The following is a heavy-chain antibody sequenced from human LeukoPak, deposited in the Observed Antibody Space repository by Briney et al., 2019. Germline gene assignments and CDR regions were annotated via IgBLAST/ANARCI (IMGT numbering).Heavy chain of an antibody. CDR1: GLTFSSYG. V-gene: IGHV3-30*18. J-gene: IGHJ4*02. CDR3: AKDICSTSCYCDY. D-gene: IGHD2-2*01. Sequence: PGGSLRLSCAASGLTFSSYGMHWVRQAPGKGLEWVAVISHDGSNKFCADSVKGRFTISRDNSKNTLYLQMNSLRAEDTAVYYRAKDICSTSCYCDYWGQGTLVTVSS. CDR2: ISHDGSNK.